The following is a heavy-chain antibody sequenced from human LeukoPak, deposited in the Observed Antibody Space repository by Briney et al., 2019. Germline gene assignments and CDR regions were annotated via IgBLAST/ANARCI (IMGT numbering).Heavy chain of an antibody. CDR3: TIALRYYYDSSGPLP. Sequence: GGSLRLSCAASGFTFSNAWMNWVRQAPGMGLEWVGRIKSKTDGGTTDYAAPVKGRFTISRDDSKNTLYLQMNSLKTEDTAVYYCTIALRYYYDSSGPLPWGQGTLVTVSS. CDR2: IKSKTDGGTT. D-gene: IGHD3-22*01. J-gene: IGHJ4*02. CDR1: GFTFSNAW. V-gene: IGHV3-15*07.